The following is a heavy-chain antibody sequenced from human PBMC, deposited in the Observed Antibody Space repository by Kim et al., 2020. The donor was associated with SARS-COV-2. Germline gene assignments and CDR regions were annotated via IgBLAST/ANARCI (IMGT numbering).Heavy chain of an antibody. Sequence: GGSLRLSCAASGFTFSSYWMSWVRQAPGKGLEWVANIKQDGSEKYYVDSVKGRFTISRDNAKNSLYLQMNSLRAEDTAVYYCARDSDFWSGYGYMDVWGKGTTVTVSS. D-gene: IGHD3-3*01. CDR3: ARDSDFWSGYGYMDV. V-gene: IGHV3-7*01. J-gene: IGHJ6*03. CDR2: IKQDGSEK. CDR1: GFTFSSYW.